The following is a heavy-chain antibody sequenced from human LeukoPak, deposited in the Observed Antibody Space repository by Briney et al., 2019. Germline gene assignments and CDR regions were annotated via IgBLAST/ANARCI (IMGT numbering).Heavy chain of an antibody. CDR1: GASINSGGFF. J-gene: IGHJ3*02. V-gene: IGHV4-31*03. CDR3: ARLFGVPTGHTFDI. Sequence: PSETLSLTCTVSGASINSGGFFWSWIRQHPGKGLEWIGHIYYSGYTYYNPSLTSRLAISLDTSKTQFSLRLSSVTAADTALYSCARLFGVPTGHTFDIWGQGIMVTVSS. D-gene: IGHD3-3*01. CDR2: IYYSGYT.